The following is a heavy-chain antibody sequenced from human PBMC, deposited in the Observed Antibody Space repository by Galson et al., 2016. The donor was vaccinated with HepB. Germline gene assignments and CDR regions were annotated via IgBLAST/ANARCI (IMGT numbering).Heavy chain of an antibody. J-gene: IGHJ4*02. Sequence: SLRLSCATSGLTFSSYWMSWVRQAPGQGLEWVAKIKQDGSEKYYADSVKGRFTTSRDNAHNSPYLQMDSLRAEDSAIYFCTRDIERVGATLYFDYWGRGTLVTVSS. CDR3: TRDIERVGATLYFDY. CDR1: GLTFSSYW. D-gene: IGHD1-26*01. CDR2: IKQDGSEK. V-gene: IGHV3-7*01.